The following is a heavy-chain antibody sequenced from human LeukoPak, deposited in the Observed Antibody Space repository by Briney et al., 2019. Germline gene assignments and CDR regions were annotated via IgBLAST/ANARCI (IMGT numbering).Heavy chain of an antibody. CDR3: AKSGGSGSAY. V-gene: IGHV3-23*01. D-gene: IGHD3-10*01. CDR2: ISGSGGST. J-gene: IGHJ4*02. Sequence: GSLRLSCAASGFTFSSYAMSWVRQPPGRGLEWVSAISGSGGSTYFADSVKGRFTISRDNSKNTLYLQMNSLRADDTAVYYCAKSGGSGSAYWGQGTLVTVSS. CDR1: GFTFSSYA.